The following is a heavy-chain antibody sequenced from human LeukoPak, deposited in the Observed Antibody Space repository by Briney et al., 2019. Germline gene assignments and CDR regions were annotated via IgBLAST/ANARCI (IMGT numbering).Heavy chain of an antibody. D-gene: IGHD1-26*01. CDR3: AKATIVGATTGIDY. V-gene: IGHV3-23*01. Sequence: PGGSLRLSCAASGFTFSSYAMSWVRQAPGKGLEWVSAISGSGGSTYYADSVKGRFTISRDNSKNTLYLQMNSLRAEDTAVYYCAKATIVGATTGIDYWGQGTLVTVSP. CDR2: ISGSGGST. CDR1: GFTFSSYA. J-gene: IGHJ4*02.